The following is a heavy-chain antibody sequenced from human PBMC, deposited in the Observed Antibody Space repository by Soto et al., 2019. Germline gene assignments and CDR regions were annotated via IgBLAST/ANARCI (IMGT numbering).Heavy chain of an antibody. CDR3: ASPARNYDFWSGYSFDI. CDR1: GGTFSSYA. V-gene: IGHV1-8*02. Sequence: ASVKVSCKASGGTFSSYAISWVRQAPGQGLEWMGWMNPNSGNTGYAQKFQGRVTMTRNTSTSTAYMELSSLRSEDTAVYYCASPARNYDFWSGYSFDIWGQGTMVTVSS. D-gene: IGHD3-3*01. J-gene: IGHJ3*02. CDR2: MNPNSGNT.